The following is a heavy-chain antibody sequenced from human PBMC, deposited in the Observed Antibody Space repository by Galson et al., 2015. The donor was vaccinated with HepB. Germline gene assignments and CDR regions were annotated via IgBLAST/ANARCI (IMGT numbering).Heavy chain of an antibody. J-gene: IGHJ6*02. CDR2: TYFRAKWHT. V-gene: IGHV6-1*01. D-gene: IGHD4-17*01. CDR3: AYGSDV. CDR1: GDSVSSNHAV. Sequence: CAISGDSVSSNHAVWNWIRQSPSRGLGWLGRTYFRAKWHTDYEISVKSRININADISQNQFSPQLSSVTSDDTAVYYCAYGSDVWGQGTTVIVSS.